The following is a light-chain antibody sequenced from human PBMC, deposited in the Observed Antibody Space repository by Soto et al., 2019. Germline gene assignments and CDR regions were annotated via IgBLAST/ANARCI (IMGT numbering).Light chain of an antibody. J-gene: IGKJ1*01. CDR3: QHYGSSPET. Sequence: EIVLTQSPGTLSLSPGKRATLSCRASQSVSSTYLAWYQQKPGQAPRLLIYAASSRATGVPDRFSGSGSGTDFTLTISRLEPEDFAVYYCQHYGSSPETFGQGTKVDIK. CDR2: AAS. CDR1: QSVSSTY. V-gene: IGKV3-20*01.